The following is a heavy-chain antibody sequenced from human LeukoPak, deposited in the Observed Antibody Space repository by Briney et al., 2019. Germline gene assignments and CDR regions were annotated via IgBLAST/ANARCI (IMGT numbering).Heavy chain of an antibody. Sequence: GGSLRLSCETAGFTFSSYVMHWVRRTPGKGLVWVSRISHDGIISYADSVKGRFTISRDNAKNTLILQMNSLRVEGTAVYYCARDRGAMRYWGQGTLVTVSS. CDR1: GFTFSSYV. V-gene: IGHV3-74*01. CDR2: ISHDGII. J-gene: IGHJ4*02. CDR3: ARDRGAMRY. D-gene: IGHD1-26*01.